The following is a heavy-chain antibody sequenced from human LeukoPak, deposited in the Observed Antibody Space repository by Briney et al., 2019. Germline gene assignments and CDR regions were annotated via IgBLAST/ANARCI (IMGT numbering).Heavy chain of an antibody. Sequence: SETLSLTCTVSGGSISSGSHYWSWIRQPAGKGLEWIGRIYTSGSTNYNPSLKSQATISVDTSKNQFSLKLSSVTAADTAVYYCARETGDHYYYYYMDVWGKGTTVTISS. CDR1: GGSISSGSHY. J-gene: IGHJ6*03. V-gene: IGHV4-61*02. CDR3: ARETGDHYYYYYMDV. CDR2: IYTSGST. D-gene: IGHD7-27*01.